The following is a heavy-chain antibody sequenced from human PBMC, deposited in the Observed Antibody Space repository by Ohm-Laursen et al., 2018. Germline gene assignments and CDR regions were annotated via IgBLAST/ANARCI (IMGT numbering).Heavy chain of an antibody. V-gene: IGHV1-18*01. D-gene: IGHD2-15*01. CDR3: VRGCLGGSCYTFDY. CDR1: GYTFTSYG. J-gene: IGHJ4*02. CDR2: IRAYNGDT. Sequence: GASVKVSCKASGYTFTSYGISWVRQAPGQGLESMGWIRAYNGDTNYAQKFEDRITVTTDTSTSTAYMELSSLRSEDTAIYYCVRGCLGGSCYTFDYWGQGTLLTVSS.